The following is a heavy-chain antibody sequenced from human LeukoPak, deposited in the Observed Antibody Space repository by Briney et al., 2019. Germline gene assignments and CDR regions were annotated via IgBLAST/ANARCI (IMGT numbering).Heavy chain of an antibody. CDR3: AAPGYSSSWYEDY. V-gene: IGHV3-23*01. CDR1: GFTFSSYA. J-gene: IGHJ4*02. Sequence: GGSLRLSCAASGFTFSSYAMSWVRQAPGKGLEWVSAISGSGGSTYYADSVKGRFTISRDNSKNMLYLQMNSLRAEDTAVYYCAAPGYSSSWYEDYWGQGTLVTVSS. D-gene: IGHD6-13*01. CDR2: ISGSGGST.